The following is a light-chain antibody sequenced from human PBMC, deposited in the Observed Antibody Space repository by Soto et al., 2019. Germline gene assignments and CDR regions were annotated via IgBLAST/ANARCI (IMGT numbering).Light chain of an antibody. J-gene: IGKJ5*01. CDR1: QSLLHITGETF. V-gene: IGKV2D-29*02. Sequence: DVVMTQTPLSLSVAPGQPDSISCKSSQSLLHITGETFLFWYLKKPGQSPQLLIYEVSTRVSGVPDRFSGSGSGTDFTLEISRVETDDVGIYYCMQSTQLPPTFGQGTRLGIE. CDR3: MQSTQLPPT. CDR2: EVS.